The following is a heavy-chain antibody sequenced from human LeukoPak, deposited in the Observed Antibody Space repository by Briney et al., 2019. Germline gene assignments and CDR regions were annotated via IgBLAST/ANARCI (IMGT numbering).Heavy chain of an antibody. D-gene: IGHD3-10*01. Sequence: ASVKVSCKASGYTFTGYYMHWVRQAPGQGLEWMGWISANNGNTNYAQKLQGRVTMTTDTSTSTAYMELRSLRSDDTAVYYCARDYYGSGTGYGMDVWGQGTTVTVSS. V-gene: IGHV1-18*04. CDR3: ARDYYGSGTGYGMDV. CDR1: GYTFTGYY. J-gene: IGHJ6*02. CDR2: ISANNGNT.